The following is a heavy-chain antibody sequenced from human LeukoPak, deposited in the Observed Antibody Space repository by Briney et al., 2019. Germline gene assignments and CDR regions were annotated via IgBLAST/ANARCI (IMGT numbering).Heavy chain of an antibody. CDR3: ARHFASSSYSNNWFDP. CDR2: IYTSGST. V-gene: IGHV4-4*07. J-gene: IGHJ5*02. D-gene: IGHD6-6*01. CDR1: GGSISSYY. Sequence: SETLSLTCTVLGGSISSYYWSWIRQPAGKGLEWIGRIYTSGSTNYNPSLKSRVTMPVDTSKNQFSLKLSSVTAADTAVYYCARHFASSSYSNNWFDPWGQGTLVTVSS.